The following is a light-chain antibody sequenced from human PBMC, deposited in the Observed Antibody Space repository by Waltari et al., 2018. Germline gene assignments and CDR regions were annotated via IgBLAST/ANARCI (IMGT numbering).Light chain of an antibody. V-gene: IGLV2-14*01. CDR2: DVS. Sequence: QSALTQPASVSGSPGQSITISCTGTSSDIAFYNYVSWYQQHPGKAPKLMIYDVSERPSGFSNRFSGSKSGNTASLTISGLQAEDEADYYCNSYTVSSSWVFGGGTKLTVL. CDR1: SSDIAFYNY. J-gene: IGLJ3*02. CDR3: NSYTVSSSWV.